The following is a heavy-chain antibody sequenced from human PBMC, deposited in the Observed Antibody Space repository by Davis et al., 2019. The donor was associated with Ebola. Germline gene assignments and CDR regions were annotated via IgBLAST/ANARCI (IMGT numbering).Heavy chain of an antibody. D-gene: IGHD4-11*01. CDR3: ARGHNYAHEY. V-gene: IGHV1-2*06. J-gene: IGHJ4*02. CDR1: RYIFTDYN. CDR2: VILKSGAT. Sequence: ASVKVSCKASRYIFTDYNIHWMRQAPGQGLEWLGRVILKSGATNYAQKFQGRVTMTRDTSISTVYMELSSLRYDDTADYYCARGHNYAHEYWGQGTLVTVSS.